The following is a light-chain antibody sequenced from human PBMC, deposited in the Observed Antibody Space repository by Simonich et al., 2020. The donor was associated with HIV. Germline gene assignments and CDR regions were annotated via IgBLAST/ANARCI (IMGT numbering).Light chain of an antibody. Sequence: DIQMTQSPSSLSASVGDRVTITCRASQDIINSLAWYQQNPGKAPKLLLYAASRLQSGVPSRFSGSGSGADYTLTINSLQPEDFATYYCQQYYSSPQITFGQGTRLEIK. CDR2: AAS. J-gene: IGKJ5*01. V-gene: IGKV1-NL1*01. CDR1: QDIINS. CDR3: QQYYSSPQIT.